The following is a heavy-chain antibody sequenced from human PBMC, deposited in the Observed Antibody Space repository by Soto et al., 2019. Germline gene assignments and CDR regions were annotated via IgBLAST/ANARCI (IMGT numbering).Heavy chain of an antibody. J-gene: IGHJ6*03. D-gene: IGHD2-15*01. V-gene: IGHV3-21*01. CDR2: ISSSSSYI. Sequence: GGSLRLSCAASGFTFSSYSMNWVRQAPGKGLEWVSSISSSSSYIYYADSVKGRFTISRDNAKNSLYLQMNSLRAEDTAVYYCARTPDPHIVVVVAAGLYYYYYMDVWGKGTTVTVSS. CDR3: ARTPDPHIVVVVAAGLYYYYYMDV. CDR1: GFTFSSYS.